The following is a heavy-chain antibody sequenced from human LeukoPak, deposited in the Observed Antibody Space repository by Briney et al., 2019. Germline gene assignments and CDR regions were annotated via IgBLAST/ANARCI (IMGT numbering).Heavy chain of an antibody. V-gene: IGHV1-18*01. CDR3: ARVNTYGSSGYPRE. Sequence: ASVKVSCKTSGFVFVNYDISWVRQAPGHGLEWMGWISNKNGNTNYAQKFQGRVTMTTDTSTKTAYMEMVSLTSADTAVYYCARVNTYGSSGYPREWGQGTLVTVSS. J-gene: IGHJ4*02. D-gene: IGHD3-22*01. CDR2: ISNKNGNT. CDR1: GFVFVNYD.